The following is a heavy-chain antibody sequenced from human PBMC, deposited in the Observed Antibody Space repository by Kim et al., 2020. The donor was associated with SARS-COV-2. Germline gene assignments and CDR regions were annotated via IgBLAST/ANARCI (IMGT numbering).Heavy chain of an antibody. CDR3: ARDLWGYDSSGYYYISWYFDL. J-gene: IGHJ2*01. D-gene: IGHD3-22*01. V-gene: IGHV4-39*07. Sequence: SETLSLTCTVSGGSISSSSYYWGWIRQPPGKGLEWIGSIYYSGSTYYNPSLKSRVTISVDTSKNQFSLKLSSVTAADTAVYYCARDLWGYDSSGYYYISWYFDLWGRGTLVTVSS. CDR1: GGSISSSSYY. CDR2: IYYSGST.